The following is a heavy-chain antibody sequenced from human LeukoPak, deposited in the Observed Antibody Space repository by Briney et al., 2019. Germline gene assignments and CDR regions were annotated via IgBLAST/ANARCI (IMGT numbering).Heavy chain of an antibody. D-gene: IGHD1-26*01. CDR1: GFTFSSYG. Sequence: GGSLRLSCAASGFTFSSYGMHWVRQAPGKGLEWVAVIWYDGSNKYYADSVKGRFTISRDNSKNTLYLQMNSLRAEDTAVYYCARVLSGSYWGYYYGMDVWGQGTTVTVSS. CDR3: ARVLSGSYWGYYYGMDV. J-gene: IGHJ6*02. V-gene: IGHV3-33*01. CDR2: IWYDGSNK.